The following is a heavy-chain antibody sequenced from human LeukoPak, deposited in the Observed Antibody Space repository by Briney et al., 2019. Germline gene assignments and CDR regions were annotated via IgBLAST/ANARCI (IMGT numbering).Heavy chain of an antibody. V-gene: IGHV4-30-2*01. D-gene: IGHD1-26*01. Sequence: SQTLSLTCAVSGGSISSGGYSWSWIRQPPGKGLEWIGYIYHSGSTYYNPSLKSRVTISVDRSKNQFSLKLSSVTAADTAVYYCARARETSYLDYWGQGTLVTVSS. CDR3: ARARETSYLDY. CDR2: IYHSGST. J-gene: IGHJ4*02. CDR1: GGSISSGGYS.